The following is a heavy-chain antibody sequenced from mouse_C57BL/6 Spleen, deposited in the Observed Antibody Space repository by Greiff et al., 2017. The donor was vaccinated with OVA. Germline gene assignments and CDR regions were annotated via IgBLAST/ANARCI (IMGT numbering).Heavy chain of an antibody. CDR2: IDPETGGT. J-gene: IGHJ2*01. V-gene: IGHV1-15*01. Sequence: VQLQQSGAELVRPGASVTLSCKASGYTFTDYEMHWVKQTPVNGLEWIGAIDPETGGTAYNQKFTGMAILTADKSSSTAYMDLRSLTSVDAAVYYCTRLDGYNDYWGQGTTLTVSS. CDR1: GYTFTDYE. CDR3: TRLDGYNDY. D-gene: IGHD2-3*01.